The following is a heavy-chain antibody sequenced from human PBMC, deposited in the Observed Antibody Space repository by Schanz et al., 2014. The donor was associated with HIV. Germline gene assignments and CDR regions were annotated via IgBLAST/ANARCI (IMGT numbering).Heavy chain of an antibody. CDR1: GGTFRTYA. CDR3: VRVANYDGDDYYQRSHFDL. V-gene: IGHV1-69*01. J-gene: IGHJ4*02. Sequence: QVQLVQSGAEVKKPGSSVKVSCKTLGGTFRTYAVSWVRQAPGQGLEWLGLIMPKFGTENYAQKYQGRVTLTADATTAYMDLSSLKFEDTAVYYCVRVANYDGDDYYQRSHFDLWGQGTLVTVSS. CDR2: IMPKFGTE. D-gene: IGHD3-22*01.